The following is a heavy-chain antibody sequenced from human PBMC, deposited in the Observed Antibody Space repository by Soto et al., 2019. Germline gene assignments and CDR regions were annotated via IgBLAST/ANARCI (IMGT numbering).Heavy chain of an antibody. Sequence: GGSLRLSCAASGFTFSSYGMHWVRQAPGKGLEWVAVISYDGSNKYYADSVKGRFTISRDNSKNTLYLQMNSLRAEDTAVYYCAKGRYYYDSSGYYGDYWGQGTLVTVSS. V-gene: IGHV3-30*18. D-gene: IGHD3-22*01. CDR1: GFTFSSYG. CDR3: AKGRYYYDSSGYYGDY. CDR2: ISYDGSNK. J-gene: IGHJ4*02.